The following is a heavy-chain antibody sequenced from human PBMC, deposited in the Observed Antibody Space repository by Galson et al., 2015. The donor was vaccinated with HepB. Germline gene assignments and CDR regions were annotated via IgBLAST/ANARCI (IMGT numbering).Heavy chain of an antibody. CDR1: GFTFSSYA. Sequence: SLRLSCAASGFTFSSYAMSWVRQAPGKGLEWVIGIGGSGAVRHDADSVKGRFTISRDNSKNTLYLQLDRLRAEDTAIYYCAKHPYFEHFDSWGQGTLVTVSS. CDR3: AKHPYFEHFDS. CDR2: IGGSGAVR. V-gene: IGHV3-23*01. J-gene: IGHJ4*02. D-gene: IGHD2/OR15-2a*01.